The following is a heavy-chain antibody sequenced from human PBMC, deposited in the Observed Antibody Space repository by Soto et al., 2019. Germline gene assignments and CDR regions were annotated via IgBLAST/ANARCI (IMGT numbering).Heavy chain of an antibody. J-gene: IGHJ6*03. CDR3: ARDAGFGYGRHMDV. D-gene: IGHD5-12*01. V-gene: IGHV3-33*01. CDR2: IWYDGSNK. CDR1: GCTLSSYG. Sequence: QVQLVESGGGVVQPGRSLRLSCAASGCTLSSYGMHWVRQAPGKGLEWVAVIWYDGSNKYYADSVKGRFTISRDNSKNMLYLQMNSLRAEDTAVYYCARDAGFGYGRHMDVWGKGTTVTVSS.